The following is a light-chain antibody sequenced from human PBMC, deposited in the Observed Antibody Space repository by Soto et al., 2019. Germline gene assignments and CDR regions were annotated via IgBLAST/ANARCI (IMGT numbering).Light chain of an antibody. CDR2: GSA. CDR3: QQYGNWPDYS. J-gene: IGKJ2*03. Sequence: ETVVTQSPVTLSVSPGERATLSCRTSQSVGDNLAWYQQKPGQAPRPLIYGSATRIPGIPARSSGSGSGTEFTLSITSLQSDDYAVYCCQQYGNWPDYSFGQGTEL. CDR1: QSVGDN. V-gene: IGKV3-15*01.